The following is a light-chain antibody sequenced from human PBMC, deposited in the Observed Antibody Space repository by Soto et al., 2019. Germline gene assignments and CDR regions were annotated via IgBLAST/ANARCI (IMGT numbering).Light chain of an antibody. Sequence: DIQMTQSPSSLSASVGDRVTITCRASQSISSYLNWYQQKPGKAPKLLFYAASSLQSGVPSRFSGSGSGTDFTLTISSLQPEDFATYYCQQSYSTPLSLTFGQGTKVEIK. CDR2: AAS. V-gene: IGKV1-39*01. CDR1: QSISSY. CDR3: QQSYSTPLSLT. J-gene: IGKJ1*01.